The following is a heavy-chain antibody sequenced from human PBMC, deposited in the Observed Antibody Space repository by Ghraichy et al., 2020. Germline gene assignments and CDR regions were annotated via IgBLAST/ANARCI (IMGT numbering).Heavy chain of an antibody. CDR1: GFSVSSND. V-gene: IGHV3-53*01. Sequence: GGSLRLSCAASGFSVSSNDLNCVRQAPGKGLEWVSLIYSGGGTHYADSVKGRFTISRDNSKNTVYLQMNSLKTEDTAVYYCARRPVVEVPGSGGDNWGQGVLVTVS. D-gene: IGHD2-2*01. J-gene: IGHJ4*02. CDR2: IYSGGGT. CDR3: ARRPVVEVPGSGGDN.